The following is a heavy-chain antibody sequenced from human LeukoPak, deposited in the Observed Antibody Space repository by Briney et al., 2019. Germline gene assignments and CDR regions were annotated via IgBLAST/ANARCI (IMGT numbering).Heavy chain of an antibody. V-gene: IGHV1-2*02. D-gene: IGHD3-22*01. CDR3: ARDDSSGFLIDY. Sequence: GASVKVSCKASGYTFTGYYMHGVRQAPGQGLDWMGWINPNSGGTNYAQKFQGRVTMTRDTSISTAYMELSTLRSDDTAVYYCARDDSSGFLIDYWGQGTLVTVSS. J-gene: IGHJ4*02. CDR1: GYTFTGYY. CDR2: INPNSGGT.